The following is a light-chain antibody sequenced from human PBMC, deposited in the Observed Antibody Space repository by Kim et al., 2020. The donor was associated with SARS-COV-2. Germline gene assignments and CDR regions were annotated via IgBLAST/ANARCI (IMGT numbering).Light chain of an antibody. Sequence: VGDRVTITCRASQSISSYLNWYQQKPGKAPKLLIYAASSLQSGVPSRFSGSGSGTDFTLTISSLQPEDFATYYCQQSYSTPPVFTFGPGTKVDIK. V-gene: IGKV1-39*01. J-gene: IGKJ3*01. CDR1: QSISSY. CDR3: QQSYSTPPVFT. CDR2: AAS.